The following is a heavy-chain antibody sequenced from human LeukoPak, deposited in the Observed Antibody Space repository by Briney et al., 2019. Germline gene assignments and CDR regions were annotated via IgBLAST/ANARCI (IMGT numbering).Heavy chain of an antibody. CDR2: IYTSGST. Sequence: SETLSLTCTVSGGSISSGSYYWSWIRQPAGKGLEWIGRIYTSGSTNYNPSLKSRVTISVDTSKNQFFLKLSSVTAADTAVYCCARDSSGWYYFDYWGQGTLVTVSS. V-gene: IGHV4-61*02. CDR3: ARDSSGWYYFDY. J-gene: IGHJ4*02. CDR1: GGSISSGSYY. D-gene: IGHD6-19*01.